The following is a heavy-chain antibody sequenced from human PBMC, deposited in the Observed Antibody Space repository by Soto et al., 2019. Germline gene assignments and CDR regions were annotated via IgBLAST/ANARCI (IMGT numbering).Heavy chain of an antibody. J-gene: IGHJ6*02. Sequence: SETLSLTCTVSGGSISSYYWSWIRQPPGKGLEWIGYIYYSGSTNYNPSLKSRVTISVDTSKNQFSLKLSSVTAADTAVYYRARDNTMVRGSYYGMDVWGQGTTVTVSS. D-gene: IGHD3-10*01. CDR1: GGSISSYY. V-gene: IGHV4-59*01. CDR2: IYYSGST. CDR3: ARDNTMVRGSYYGMDV.